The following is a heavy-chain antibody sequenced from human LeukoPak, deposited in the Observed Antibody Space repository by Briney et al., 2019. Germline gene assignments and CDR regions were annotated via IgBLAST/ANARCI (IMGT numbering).Heavy chain of an antibody. V-gene: IGHV4-4*07. CDR2: TYTSGST. J-gene: IGHJ6*03. D-gene: IGHD1-26*01. Sequence: PSGTLSLTCTVSGGSISSYDWSWIRQPAGKGLEWIGRTYTSGSTNYNPSLKSRATISVDTSKNQFSLKLSSVTAADTAVYYCAREGWDYYYYMDVWGKGTTVTVSS. CDR3: AREGWDYYYYMDV. CDR1: GGSISSYD.